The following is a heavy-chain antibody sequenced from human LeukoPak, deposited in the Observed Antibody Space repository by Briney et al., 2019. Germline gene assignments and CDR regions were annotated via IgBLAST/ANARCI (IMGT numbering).Heavy chain of an antibody. V-gene: IGHV4-59*01. D-gene: IGHD3-10*01. J-gene: IGHJ5*01. CDR1: GGSISTYY. CDR3: ARGRSGGDWFDS. CDR2: NHYTGST. Sequence: PSETLSLTCTAFGGSISTYYWTWIRQPPGKGLEWIGYNHYTGSTKHNPSLKSRVTMSVDTSKNQFSLKLSSVTAADTAVYYCARGRSGGDWFDSWGQGTLVTVSS.